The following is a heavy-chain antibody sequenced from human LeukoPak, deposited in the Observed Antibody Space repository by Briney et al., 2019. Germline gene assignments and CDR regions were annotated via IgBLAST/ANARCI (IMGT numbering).Heavy chain of an antibody. J-gene: IGHJ6*02. CDR2: ISDSGGST. Sequence: PGGSLRLSCAASGFTFSNYAMSWVRQAPGKGLEWVSTISDSGGSTYYADSVKGRFTISRDNSKNTLYLQMNSLRAEDTAIHYCAKVPYSDYGSGRPPFMDAWGQGTTVAVSS. V-gene: IGHV3-23*01. CDR1: GFTFSNYA. CDR3: AKVPYSDYGSGRPPFMDA. D-gene: IGHD3-10*01.